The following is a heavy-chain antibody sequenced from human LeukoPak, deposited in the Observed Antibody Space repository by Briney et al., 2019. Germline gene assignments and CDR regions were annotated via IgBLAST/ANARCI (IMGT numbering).Heavy chain of an antibody. CDR2: VSWNSGSI. D-gene: IGHD3-10*01. J-gene: IGHJ4*02. V-gene: IGHV3-9*01. CDR1: GFTFDDYA. Sequence: PGGSLRLSCAASGFTFDDYAMHWVRQAPGKGLEWVSGVSWNSGSIGYADSVKGRFTISRDNAKNSLYLHMDSLRAEDPAFYYCAISGSPRLASFDYCGQGSLLTVSS. CDR3: AISGSPRLASFDY.